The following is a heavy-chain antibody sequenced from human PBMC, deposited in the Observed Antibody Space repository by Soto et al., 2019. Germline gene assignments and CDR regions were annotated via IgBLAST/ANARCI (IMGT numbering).Heavy chain of an antibody. CDR2: IYYTGST. V-gene: IGHV4-39*01. J-gene: IGHJ2*01. D-gene: IGHD2-21*02. CDR1: GGSISTNIYY. Sequence: QLQLQESGPGLVKPSETLSLTCTVSGGSISTNIYYWGWIRQPPGKGLEWIGNIYYTGSTSYNPSLKSRVTTSVATSKNQFFLKLSSVTAADTAVYYCARFTRSIVVVTAFWYFDLWGRGTLVTVSS. CDR3: ARFTRSIVVVTAFWYFDL.